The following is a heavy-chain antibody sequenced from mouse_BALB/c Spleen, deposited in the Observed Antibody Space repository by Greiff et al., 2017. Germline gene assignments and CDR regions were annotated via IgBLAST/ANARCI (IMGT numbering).Heavy chain of an antibody. D-gene: IGHD1-1*01. V-gene: IGHV1-7*01. CDR1: GYTFTSYW. CDR2: INPSTGYT. J-gene: IGHJ3*01. CDR3: ARDGSSLFAY. Sequence: VQLQQSGAELAKPGASVTMSCKASGYTFTSYWMHWVKQRPGQGLEWIGYINPSTGYTEYNQKFKDKATLTADKSSSTAYMQLSSLTSEDSAVYYCARDGSSLFAYWGQGTLVTVSA.